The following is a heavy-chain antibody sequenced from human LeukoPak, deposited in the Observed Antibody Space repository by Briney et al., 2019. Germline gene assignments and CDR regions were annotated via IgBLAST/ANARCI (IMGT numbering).Heavy chain of an antibody. D-gene: IGHD3-3*01. CDR1: GFTFSSYA. V-gene: IGHV3-23*01. CDR2: ISGSGGST. CDR3: AKDPRTHRGYYDFWSGYSGYYWFDP. J-gene: IGHJ5*02. Sequence: QPGGSLRLSCAASGFTFSSYAMSWVRQAPGKGLEWVSAISGSGGSTYYADSVKGRFTISRDNSKNTLYLQMNSLRAEDTAVYYCAKDPRTHRGYYDFWSGYSGYYWFDPWGQGTLVTVSS.